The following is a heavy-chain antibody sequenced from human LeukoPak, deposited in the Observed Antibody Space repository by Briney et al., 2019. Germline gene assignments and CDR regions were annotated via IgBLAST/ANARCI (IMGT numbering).Heavy chain of an antibody. D-gene: IGHD3-22*01. Sequence: ASVKVSCKASGYTFTGYYMHWVRQAPGRGLEWMGRINPNSGGTNYAQKFQGRVTMTRNTSISTAYMELSSLRSEDTAVYYCARVYYDSSGPNDAFDIWGQGTMVTVSS. V-gene: IGHV1-2*06. CDR3: ARVYYDSSGPNDAFDI. CDR2: INPNSGGT. J-gene: IGHJ3*02. CDR1: GYTFTGYY.